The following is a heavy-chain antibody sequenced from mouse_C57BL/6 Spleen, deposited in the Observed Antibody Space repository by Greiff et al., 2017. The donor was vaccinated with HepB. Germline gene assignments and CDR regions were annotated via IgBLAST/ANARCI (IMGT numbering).Heavy chain of an antibody. CDR3: ARTIYYERAMDY. CDR1: GYTFTSYW. CDR2: IDPSDSYT. D-gene: IGHD2-4*01. J-gene: IGHJ4*01. V-gene: IGHV1-69*01. Sequence: QVQLQQSGAELVMPGASVKLSCKASGYTFTSYWIHWVKQRPGQGLEWIGEIDPSDSYTNYNQKFKGKSTLTVDKSSSTAYMQLSSLTSEDSAVYYCARTIYYERAMDYWGQGTSVTVSS.